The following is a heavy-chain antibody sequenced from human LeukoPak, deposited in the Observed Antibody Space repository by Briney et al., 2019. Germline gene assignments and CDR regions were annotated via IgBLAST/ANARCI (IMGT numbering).Heavy chain of an antibody. CDR2: IYYSGST. Sequence: SETLSLTCTVSGGSISSYYWSWIRQPPGKGLEWIGYIYYSGSTNYNPSLKSRVTISVDTSKNQFSLKLSSVTAADTAVYYCARDRYYYDSSGSPDAFDIWGQGTMVTVSS. CDR1: GGSISSYY. D-gene: IGHD3-22*01. J-gene: IGHJ3*02. V-gene: IGHV4-59*01. CDR3: ARDRYYYDSSGSPDAFDI.